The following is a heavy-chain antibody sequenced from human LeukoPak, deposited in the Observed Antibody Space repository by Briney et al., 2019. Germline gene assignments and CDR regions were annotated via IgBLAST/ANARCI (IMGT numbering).Heavy chain of an antibody. J-gene: IGHJ4*02. CDR2: ISYDGSNK. CDR3: ASVVVVAY. D-gene: IGHD2-15*01. Sequence: PGRSLRLSCAASGFTFSSYAMHWVRQAPGKGLEWVAVISYDGSNKYYADSVKGRFTISRDNSKNTLYLQMNSLRAEDTAVYYCASVVVVAYWGQGTLVTVSS. V-gene: IGHV3-30*04. CDR1: GFTFSSYA.